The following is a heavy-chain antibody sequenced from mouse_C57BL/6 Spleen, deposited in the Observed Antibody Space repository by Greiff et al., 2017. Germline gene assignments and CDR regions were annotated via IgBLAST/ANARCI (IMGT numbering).Heavy chain of an antibody. V-gene: IGHV1-82*01. D-gene: IGHD1-1*02. Sequence: VQLQQSGPELVKPGASVKISCKASGYAFSSSWMNWVKQRPGKGLEWIGRIYPGDGDTNYNGKFKGKATLTADKSSSTAYMQLSSLTSEDSAVYFCARQRLWPDYWGQGTTLTVSS. J-gene: IGHJ2*01. CDR1: GYAFSSSW. CDR3: ARQRLWPDY. CDR2: IYPGDGDT.